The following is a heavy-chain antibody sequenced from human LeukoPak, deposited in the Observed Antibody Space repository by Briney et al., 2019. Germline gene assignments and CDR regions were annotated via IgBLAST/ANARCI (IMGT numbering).Heavy chain of an antibody. Sequence: PSETLSLTCTVSGGSISSYYWSWIRQPPGKGLEWIGYIYYSGSTNYNPSLKSRVTISVDTSKNQFSLKLSSVTAADTAVYYCARRGSGPAAGTFDYWGQGTLVTVSS. D-gene: IGHD6-13*01. J-gene: IGHJ4*02. V-gene: IGHV4-59*08. CDR3: ARRGSGPAAGTFDY. CDR1: GGSISSYY. CDR2: IYYSGST.